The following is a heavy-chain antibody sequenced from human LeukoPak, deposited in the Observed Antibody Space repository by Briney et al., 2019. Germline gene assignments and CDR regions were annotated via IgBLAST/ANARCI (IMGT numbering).Heavy chain of an antibody. CDR1: GYTFTSYY. CDR3: ARGDGIAARRADVDI. Sequence: GASVKVSCKASGYTFTSYYMHWVRQAPGQGLEWMGIINPSGGSTSYAQKFQGRVTMTRDTSTSTVYIELSSLRSEDTAVYYCARGDGIAARRADVDIWGQGTMVTVSS. CDR2: INPSGGST. J-gene: IGHJ3*02. D-gene: IGHD6-6*01. V-gene: IGHV1-46*01.